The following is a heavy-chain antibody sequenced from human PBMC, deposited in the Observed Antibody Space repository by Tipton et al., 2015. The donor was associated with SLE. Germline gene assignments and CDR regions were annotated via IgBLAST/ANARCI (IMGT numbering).Heavy chain of an antibody. CDR2: IYGGGST. CDR1: GFTVSSNY. V-gene: IGHV3-53*05. D-gene: IGHD2-15*01. J-gene: IGHJ4*02. Sequence: GSLRLSCAASGFTVSSNYMSWVRQAPGKGLEWVSVIYGGGSTYYADSVKGRFTISRGNSKNTLYLQMNSLRAEDTAVYLCAREECSGGSCFDFWGQGTLVTVSS. CDR3: AREECSGGSCFDF.